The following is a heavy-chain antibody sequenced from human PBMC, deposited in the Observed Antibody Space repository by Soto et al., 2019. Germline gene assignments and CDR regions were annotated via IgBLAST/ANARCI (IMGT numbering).Heavy chain of an antibody. CDR3: ARGGAAGGTDAFDI. CDR2: ISSSSTYI. J-gene: IGHJ3*02. V-gene: IGHV3-21*01. D-gene: IGHD6-13*01. CDR1: GFMFSSYT. Sequence: EVQLVESGGGLVKPGGSLRLSCTASGFMFSSYTMNWVRQAPGKGLEWVSSISSSSTYIYYADSLKGRCTISRDNAKNSLYLQMNSLRAEDTAVDYCARGGAAGGTDAFDIWGQGTMVTVSS.